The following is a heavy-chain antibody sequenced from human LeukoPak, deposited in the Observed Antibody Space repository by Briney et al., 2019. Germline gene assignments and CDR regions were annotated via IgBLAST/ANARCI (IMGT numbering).Heavy chain of an antibody. V-gene: IGHV3-30*16. J-gene: IGHJ4*02. CDR3: ARDESNIPGASSSFVY. CDR2: ISYDGSYK. D-gene: IGHD6-6*01. CDR1: GFTFSSYA. Sequence: GGSLRLSCAASGFTFSSYAMHWVRQAPGKGLEWVAVISYDGSYKYYADSVKGRFTISRDNSQNTLYLQMNSLRPEDTAVYYCARDESNIPGASSSFVYWGQGARVTVSS.